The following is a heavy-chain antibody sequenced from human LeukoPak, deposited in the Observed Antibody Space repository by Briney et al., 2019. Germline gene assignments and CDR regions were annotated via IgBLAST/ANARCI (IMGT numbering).Heavy chain of an antibody. CDR1: GFTFSSYG. V-gene: IGHV3-30*02. CDR3: AKTMSPYYYDSSGF. Sequence: GGSLRLSCAASGFTFSSYGMHWVRQAPGKGLEWVAFIRYDGTNKYYADSVKGRFTISRDNSKNTLYLQMNSLRAEDTAVYYCAKTMSPYYYDSSGFWGQETLVTVSS. J-gene: IGHJ4*02. CDR2: IRYDGTNK. D-gene: IGHD3-22*01.